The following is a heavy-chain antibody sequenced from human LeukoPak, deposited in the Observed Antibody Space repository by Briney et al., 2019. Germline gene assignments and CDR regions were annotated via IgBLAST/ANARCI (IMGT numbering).Heavy chain of an antibody. J-gene: IGHJ4*02. CDR1: GYTFTGYY. Sequence: ASVKVSRKASGYTFTGYYMHWVRQAPGQGLEWMGWINPNSGGTNYAQKFQGRVTMTRDTSISTAYMELSRLRSDDTAVHYCARDREMATIYYFDYWGQGTLVTVSS. CDR2: INPNSGGT. CDR3: ARDREMATIYYFDY. D-gene: IGHD5-24*01. V-gene: IGHV1-2*02.